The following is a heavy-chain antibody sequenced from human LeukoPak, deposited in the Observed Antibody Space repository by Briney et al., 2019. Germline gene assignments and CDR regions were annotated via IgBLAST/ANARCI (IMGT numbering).Heavy chain of an antibody. J-gene: IGHJ4*02. CDR2: ISYDGSNK. V-gene: IGHV3-30*04. Sequence: GGSLRLSCAASGFTFSSYAMHWVRQAPGKGLEWVAVISYDGSNKYYADSVKDRFTISRDNSKNTLYLQMNSLRAEDTAVYYCARQRAVVSPLDYWGQGTLVTVSS. CDR3: ARQRAVVSPLDY. CDR1: GFTFSSYA. D-gene: IGHD4-23*01.